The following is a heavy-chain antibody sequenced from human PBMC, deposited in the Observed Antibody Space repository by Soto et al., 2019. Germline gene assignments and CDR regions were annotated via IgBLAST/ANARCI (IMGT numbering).Heavy chain of an antibody. CDR1: GFTFSSYA. Sequence: PGGSLRLSCAASGFTFSSYAMHWVRQAPGKGLEWVAVISYDGSNKYYADSVKGRFTISRDNSKNTLYLQMNSLRAEDTAVYYCARGGGSGGPSYYGMDVWGQGTTVTVSS. CDR2: ISYDGSNK. CDR3: ARGGGSGGPSYYGMDV. D-gene: IGHD1-26*01. V-gene: IGHV3-30-3*01. J-gene: IGHJ6*02.